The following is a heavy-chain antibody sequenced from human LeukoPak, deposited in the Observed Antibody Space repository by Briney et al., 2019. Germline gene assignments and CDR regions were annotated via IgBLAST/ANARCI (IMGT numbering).Heavy chain of an antibody. CDR2: ISYDGSNK. CDR3: AKDPYGNDVYYYYGMDV. V-gene: IGHV3-30*18. J-gene: IGHJ6*02. Sequence: GGSLRLSCAASGFSFSNYGMNWVRQAPGKGLEWVAVISYDGSNKYYADSVKGRFTISRDNSKNTLYLQMNSLRAEDTAVYYCAKDPYGNDVYYYYGMDVWGQGTTVTVSS. CDR1: GFSFSNYG. D-gene: IGHD1-14*01.